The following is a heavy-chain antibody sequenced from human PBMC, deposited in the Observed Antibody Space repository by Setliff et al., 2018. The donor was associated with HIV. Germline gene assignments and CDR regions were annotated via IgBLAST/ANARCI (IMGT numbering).Heavy chain of an antibody. CDR3: AGRTAGNWFDP. D-gene: IGHD6-13*01. CDR1: RFAFNTYG. CDR2: IRYNGNDK. V-gene: IGHV3-30*02. Sequence: QAGGSLRLSCAASRFAFNTYGMHWVRQAPGKGLEWVALIRYNGNDKYYADSVKGRLTISRDNSKSTLYLQMNSLRAEDTAVYYCAGRTAGNWFDPWGQGTLVTVSS. J-gene: IGHJ5*02.